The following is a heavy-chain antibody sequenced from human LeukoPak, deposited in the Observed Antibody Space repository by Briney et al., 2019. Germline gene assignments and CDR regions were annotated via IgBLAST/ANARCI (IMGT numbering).Heavy chain of an antibody. Sequence: GGSLRLSCAASGFTFSSYAMHWVRQAPGKGLEWVAVIPYDGSNKYYADSVKGRFTISRDNSKNTLYLQMNSLRAEDTAVYYCARAGLSYDSSGYLDYWGQGTLVTVSS. V-gene: IGHV3-30-3*01. CDR2: IPYDGSNK. J-gene: IGHJ4*02. CDR3: ARAGLSYDSSGYLDY. CDR1: GFTFSSYA. D-gene: IGHD3-22*01.